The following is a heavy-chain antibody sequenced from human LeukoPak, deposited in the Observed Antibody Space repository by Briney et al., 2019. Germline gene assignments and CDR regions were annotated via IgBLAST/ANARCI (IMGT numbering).Heavy chain of an antibody. CDR2: ISGSGGST. CDR3: AKAPRVVGATNWFDP. D-gene: IGHD1-26*01. J-gene: IGHJ5*02. CDR1: GFTFSSYA. V-gene: IGHV3-23*01. Sequence: GGSLRLSCAASGFTFSSYAMSWVRQAPGKGLEWVSAISGSGGSTYYADSVKGRFTISRDNSKNTLYLQMNSLRAEDTAVYYCAKAPRVVGATNWFDPWGQGTLVTVSS.